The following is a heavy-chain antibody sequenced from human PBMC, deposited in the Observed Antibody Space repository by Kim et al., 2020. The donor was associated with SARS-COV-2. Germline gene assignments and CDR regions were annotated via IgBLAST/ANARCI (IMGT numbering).Heavy chain of an antibody. J-gene: IGHJ5*02. CDR2: IYPGDSDT. Sequence: GASLQISCKGSGYSFTSYWIGWVRQMPGKGLEWMGIIYPGDSDTRYSPSFQGQVTISADKSISTAYLQWSSLKASDTAMYYCARRIAAKASLNWFDPWGQGTLVTVSS. CDR1: GYSFTSYW. CDR3: ARRIAAKASLNWFDP. D-gene: IGHD6-13*01. V-gene: IGHV5-51*01.